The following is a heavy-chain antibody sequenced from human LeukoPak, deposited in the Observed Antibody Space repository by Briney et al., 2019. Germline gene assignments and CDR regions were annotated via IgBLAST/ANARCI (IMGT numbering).Heavy chain of an antibody. V-gene: IGHV3-30*04. J-gene: IGHJ4*02. CDR2: ISYDGSNK. CDR3: ARGGSLGY. D-gene: IGHD6-19*01. CDR1: GFTFSSYA. Sequence: GRSLRLSCAASGFTFSSYAMHWVRQAPGKGLEWVAVISYDGSNKYYADSVKGRFTISRDNAKSSLYLQMNSLRVEDTAVCYCARGGSLGYWGQGTLVTVSS.